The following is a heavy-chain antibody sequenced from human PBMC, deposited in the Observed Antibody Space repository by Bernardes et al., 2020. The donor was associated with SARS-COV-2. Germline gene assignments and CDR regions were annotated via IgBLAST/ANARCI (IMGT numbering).Heavy chain of an antibody. CDR1: GFTVSSNY. V-gene: IGHV3-53*01. J-gene: IGHJ4*02. CDR3: ARADQYYDFWSGYYHFLDY. D-gene: IGHD3-3*01. CDR2: IYSGGST. Sequence: GGSLRLSCAASGFTVSSNYMSWVRQAPGKGLEWVSVIYSGGSTYYADSVKGRFTISRDNSKNTLYLQMNSLRAEDTAVYYCARADQYYDFWSGYYHFLDYWGQGTLVTVSS.